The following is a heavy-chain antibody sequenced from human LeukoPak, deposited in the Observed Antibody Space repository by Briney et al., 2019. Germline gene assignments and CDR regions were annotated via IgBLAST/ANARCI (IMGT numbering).Heavy chain of an antibody. CDR1: GGSISSSSYY. CDR2: IYYSGST. J-gene: IGHJ6*02. Sequence: SETLSLTCTVSGGSISSSSYYWGWIRQPPGKGLEWIGSIYYSGSTYYNPSLKSRVTISVDTSKNQFSLKLSSVTAADTAAYYCARRGYSSSWYDYYYYGMDVWGQGTTVTVSS. V-gene: IGHV4-39*01. CDR3: ARRGYSSSWYDYYYYGMDV. D-gene: IGHD6-13*01.